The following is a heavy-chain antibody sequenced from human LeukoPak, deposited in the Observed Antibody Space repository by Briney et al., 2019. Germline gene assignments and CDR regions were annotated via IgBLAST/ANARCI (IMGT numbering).Heavy chain of an antibody. J-gene: IGHJ4*02. D-gene: IGHD3-22*01. CDR2: INPSGGST. CDR1: GYTFTSYY. V-gene: IGHV1-46*01. Sequence: SVKLSFKASGYTFTSYYIHWVRHAPGQGLEWMGIINPSGGSTSDAQKFQGRVTMTRDTSTSTVYMEMSSLRSEETAVYYCARAKIYYYDSSGPVDYWGQGALVTVSS. CDR3: ARAKIYYYDSSGPVDY.